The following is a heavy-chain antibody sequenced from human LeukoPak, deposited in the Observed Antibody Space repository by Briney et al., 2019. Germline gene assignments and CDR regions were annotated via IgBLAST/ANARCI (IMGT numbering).Heavy chain of an antibody. D-gene: IGHD4-17*01. CDR2: ISDDGRNK. CDR3: AKRPSDYGDYVTYFDY. J-gene: IGHJ4*02. V-gene: IGHV3-30*18. CDR1: GFNFISYG. Sequence: GGSLRLSCAASGFNFISYGMHWVRQAPGKGLEWVGVISDDGRNKKSADSVKGRFTISRDTSKDTLYLQMNSLRDEDTAVYYCAKRPSDYGDYVTYFDYWGQGTLVTVSS.